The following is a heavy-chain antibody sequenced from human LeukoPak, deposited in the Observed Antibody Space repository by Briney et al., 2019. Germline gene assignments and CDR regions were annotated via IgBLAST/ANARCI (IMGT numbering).Heavy chain of an antibody. CDR3: ARDTGTVTNPKFDP. D-gene: IGHD4-17*01. V-gene: IGHV1-2*02. Sequence: ASVKVSCKASGYTFTGYYMHWVRQAPGQGLEWMGWINPSSGGTNYAQKFQDRVTMTRDTSISTAYMELISLRSDDTAVYYCARDTGTVTNPKFDPWGQGTLVTVSS. CDR1: GYTFTGYY. CDR2: INPSSGGT. J-gene: IGHJ5*02.